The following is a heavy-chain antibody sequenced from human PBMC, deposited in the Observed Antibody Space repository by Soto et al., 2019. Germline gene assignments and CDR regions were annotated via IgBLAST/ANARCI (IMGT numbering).Heavy chain of an antibody. V-gene: IGHV3-30*18. CDR3: ANTHDGDCYSCYYYGMDV. CDR1: GFTFSSYG. Sequence: QVQLVESGGGVVQPGRSLRLSCAASGFTFSSYGMHWVRQAPGKGLEWVAVTSYDGSNKYYADSVKGRFTISRDNSKNTLYLQMNSLRAEDTAVYYCANTHDGDCYSCYYYGMDVWGQGTTVTVSS. J-gene: IGHJ6*02. CDR2: TSYDGSNK. D-gene: IGHD2-21*02.